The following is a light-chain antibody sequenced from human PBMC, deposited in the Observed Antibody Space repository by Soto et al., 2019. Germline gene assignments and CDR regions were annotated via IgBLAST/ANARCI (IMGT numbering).Light chain of an antibody. Sequence: QSALTQPPSVSGSPGQSVTISCTGTNSDVGSYNRVSWYQQPPGTAPKVMIYKVSNRPSGVPDRFSGSKSGNTASLTISGLQAEDEADYYCSSFTSDSTLVFGGGTKLTVL. V-gene: IGLV2-18*02. CDR3: SSFTSDSTLV. CDR1: NSDVGSYNR. J-gene: IGLJ2*01. CDR2: KVS.